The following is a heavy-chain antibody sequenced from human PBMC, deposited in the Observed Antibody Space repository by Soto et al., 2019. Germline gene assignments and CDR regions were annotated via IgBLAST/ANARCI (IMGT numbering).Heavy chain of an antibody. CDR2: ISYDGSNK. CDR3: AKDRPYSYGPTSFDY. Sequence: QVQLVECGGGVVQPGRSLRLSCAASGFTFSSYGMHWVRQAPGKGLEWVAVISYDGSNKYYADSVKGRFTISRDNSKNTLYLQMNSLRAEDTAVYYCAKDRPYSYGPTSFDYWGHGTLVTVSS. J-gene: IGHJ4*01. V-gene: IGHV3-30*18. D-gene: IGHD5-18*01. CDR1: GFTFSSYG.